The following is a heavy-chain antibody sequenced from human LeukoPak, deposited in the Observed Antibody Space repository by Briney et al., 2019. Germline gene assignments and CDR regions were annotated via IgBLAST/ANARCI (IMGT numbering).Heavy chain of an antibody. CDR2: IFSGGST. CDR1: GFNVGTNY. CDR3: ARDTSSGWQHDY. D-gene: IGHD6-19*01. Sequence: GGSLRLSCAASGFNVGTNYMSWVRQAPGKGLEWVSAIFSGGSTFYADSVKGRFTISRDNSKNTLYLQMNSLRADDTALYYCARDTSSGWQHDYWGQGTLVTVSS. V-gene: IGHV3-66*01. J-gene: IGHJ4*02.